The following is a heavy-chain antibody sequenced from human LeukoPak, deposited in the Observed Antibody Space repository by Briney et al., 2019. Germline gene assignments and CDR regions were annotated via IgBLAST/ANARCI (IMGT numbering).Heavy chain of an antibody. D-gene: IGHD6-6*01. J-gene: IGHJ4*02. V-gene: IGHV4-39*07. CDR3: AGGIAAFYYFDY. CDR1: GGSISSYY. Sequence: SETLSLTCTVSGGSISSYYWSWIRQPPGKGLEWIGSIYYSGSTYYNPSLKSRVTMSVDTSKNQFSLKLSSVTAADTAVYYCAGGIAAFYYFDYWGQGTLVTVSS. CDR2: IYYSGST.